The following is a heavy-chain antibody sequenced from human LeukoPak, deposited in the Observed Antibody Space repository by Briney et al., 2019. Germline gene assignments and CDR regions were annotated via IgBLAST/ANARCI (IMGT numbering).Heavy chain of an antibody. CDR1: RYSFTSYW. Sequence: GESLKISCKGSRYSFTSYWIGWVRHMPGKGLEWMGTMYPGDSDTRYSPSFQGQVTISADKSISTAFLQWSSLKASDSAMYYCARHSTHGEYAYVFDIWGQGTMVTVSS. J-gene: IGHJ3*02. CDR3: ARHSTHGEYAYVFDI. D-gene: IGHD2/OR15-2a*01. V-gene: IGHV5-51*01. CDR2: MYPGDSDT.